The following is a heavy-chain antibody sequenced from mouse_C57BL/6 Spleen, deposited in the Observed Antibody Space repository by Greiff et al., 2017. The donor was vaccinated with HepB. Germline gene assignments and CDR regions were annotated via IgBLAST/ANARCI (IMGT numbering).Heavy chain of an antibody. CDR3: AREEGRYDYDEETWFAY. CDR1: GYTFTSYW. J-gene: IGHJ3*01. D-gene: IGHD2-4*01. V-gene: IGHV1-72*01. CDR2: IDPNSGGT. Sequence: QVQLQQPGAELVKPGASVKLSCKASGYTFTSYWMHWVKQRPGRGLEWIGRIDPNSGGTKYNEKFKSKATLTVDKPSSTAYMQLSSLTSEDSAVYYCAREEGRYDYDEETWFAYWGQGTLVTVSA.